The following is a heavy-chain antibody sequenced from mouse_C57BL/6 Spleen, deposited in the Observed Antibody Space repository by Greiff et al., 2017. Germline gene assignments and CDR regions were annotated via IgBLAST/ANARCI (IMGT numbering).Heavy chain of an antibody. CDR2: NDPEDGGT. CDR3: ARELGRFAY. D-gene: IGHD4-1*01. CDR1: GFNIKDDY. J-gene: IGHJ3*01. Sequence: VQLQQSGAELVKPGASVKLSCTASGFNIKDDYLHWVKQRTEQGLVWIGRNDPEDGGTKYAPKLQDRASITADTSYNPAYLQLSSLTSEDTAVYYCARELGRFAYWGQGTLVTVSA. V-gene: IGHV14-2*01.